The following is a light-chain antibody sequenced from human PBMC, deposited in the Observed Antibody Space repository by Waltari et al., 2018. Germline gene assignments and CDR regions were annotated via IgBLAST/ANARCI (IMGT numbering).Light chain of an antibody. CDR2: QDT. J-gene: IGLJ3*02. Sequence: SFELTQPPSVSMSPGQTARITCSGVILGNKFASWYQHKPGQSPLLVIYQDTKRPSGIPERFSGSKSGNAATLTISGTQAMDEADYYCQALGTGAWVFGGGTKLTVL. CDR3: QALGTGAWV. CDR1: ILGNKF. V-gene: IGLV3-1*01.